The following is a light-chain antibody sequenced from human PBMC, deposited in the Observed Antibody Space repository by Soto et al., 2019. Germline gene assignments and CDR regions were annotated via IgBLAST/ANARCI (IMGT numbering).Light chain of an antibody. Sequence: EILLTQSPGTLSLSPGERATLSCRASQSVSSSYLAWYQQKPGQAPRLLIYGASSRATGIPDRFSGSGSGTDFTLTISRLEPEDFAVYYCQQYGSSLGVTFGGGTKVDI. J-gene: IGKJ4*01. CDR2: GAS. CDR1: QSVSSSY. V-gene: IGKV3-20*01. CDR3: QQYGSSLGVT.